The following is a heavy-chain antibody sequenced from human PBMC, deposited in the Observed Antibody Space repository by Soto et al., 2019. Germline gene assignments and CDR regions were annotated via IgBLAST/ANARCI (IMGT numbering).Heavy chain of an antibody. CDR2: IYYSGST. CDR3: ARDPGSGSYYGLFHP. D-gene: IGHD3-10*01. Sequence: KPSETLSLTCTVCGDSVSRYYCNWTLPPQGKGLGWIGYIYYSGSTNYNPSLNSRVTISVDTPKNQVSLQPSSVTAAETAVYHSARDPGSGSYYGLFHPWGQGTLVTVSS. V-gene: IGHV4-59*02. CDR1: GDSVSRYY. J-gene: IGHJ5*02.